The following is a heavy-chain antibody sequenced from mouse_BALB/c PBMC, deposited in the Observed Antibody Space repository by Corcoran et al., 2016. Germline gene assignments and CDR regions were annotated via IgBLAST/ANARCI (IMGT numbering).Heavy chain of an antibody. Sequence: QVQLKQSGAELAKPGASVKMSCKASGYTFPSYWMHWVNQRPGQGLEWIGYINPSTGYTEYNQKFKDKATLTADKSSSTAYMQLSSLTSEDSAVYYCARRRGNYYFDYWGQGTTLTVSS. CDR3: ARRRGNYYFDY. D-gene: IGHD2-1*01. J-gene: IGHJ2*01. V-gene: IGHV1-7*01. CDR1: GYTFPSYW. CDR2: INPSTGYT.